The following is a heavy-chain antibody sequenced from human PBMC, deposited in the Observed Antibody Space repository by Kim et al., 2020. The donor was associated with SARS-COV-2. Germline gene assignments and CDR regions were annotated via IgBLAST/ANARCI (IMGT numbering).Heavy chain of an antibody. CDR2: IYYSGST. D-gene: IGHD3-16*02. Sequence: SETLSLTCTVSGGSISSSSYCWGWIRQPPGKGLEWIGSIYYSGSTYYTPSLKSRVTISVNTSKIQFSLRLSSVTAADTAVYHCAIGVGGLIDPFDYWGQGTLVTVSS. CDR1: GGSISSSSYC. V-gene: IGHV4-39*07. J-gene: IGHJ4*02. CDR3: AIGVGGLIDPFDY.